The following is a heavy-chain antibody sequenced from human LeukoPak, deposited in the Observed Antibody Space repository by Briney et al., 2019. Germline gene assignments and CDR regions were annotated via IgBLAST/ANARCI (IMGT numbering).Heavy chain of an antibody. Sequence: PGGSLRLSCAAPGFTFSSYAMSWVRQAPGKGLEWVSAISGSGGSTYYADSVKGRFTISRDNSKNTLYLQMNSLRAEDTAVYYRAKKSKQWLVRGYFDYWGQGTLVTVSS. D-gene: IGHD6-19*01. J-gene: IGHJ4*02. CDR1: GFTFSSYA. CDR3: AKKSKQWLVRGYFDY. CDR2: ISGSGGST. V-gene: IGHV3-23*01.